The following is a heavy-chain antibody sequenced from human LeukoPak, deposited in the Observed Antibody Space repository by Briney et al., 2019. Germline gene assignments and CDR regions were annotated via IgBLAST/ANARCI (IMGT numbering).Heavy chain of an antibody. CDR1: GGSISSYY. CDR2: IYYSGST. CDR3: ARGYSGYVDYFDY. V-gene: IGHV4-59*01. J-gene: IGHJ4*02. D-gene: IGHD5-12*01. Sequence: SETLSLXCTVSGGSISSYYWSWIRQLPGKGLEWIGYIYYSGSTNYNPSLKSRVTISVDTSKNQFSLKLSSVTAADTAVYYCARGYSGYVDYFDYWGQGTLVTVSS.